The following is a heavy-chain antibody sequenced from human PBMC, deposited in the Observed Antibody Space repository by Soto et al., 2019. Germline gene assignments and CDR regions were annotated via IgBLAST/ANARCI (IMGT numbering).Heavy chain of an antibody. J-gene: IGHJ4*02. CDR3: AKVSRKGSAIDFDY. CDR1: GYTFSNYD. CDR2: VNTNNGDT. D-gene: IGHD3-10*01. Sequence: QVRLVQSGAELKKPGASVKVSCKASGYTFSNYDMNWVRQATGQGPEWIGWVNTNNGDTGYAQKFQCRVTLTTDTSTTAAYMELTSLRSEDTAIYYCAKVSRKGSAIDFDYWGQGTLITVSS. V-gene: IGHV1-8*01.